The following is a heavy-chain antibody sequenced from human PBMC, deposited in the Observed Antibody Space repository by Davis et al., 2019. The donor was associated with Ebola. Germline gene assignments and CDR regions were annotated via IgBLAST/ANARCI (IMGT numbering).Heavy chain of an antibody. Sequence: GESLKISCAASGFTFSNYAMQWVRQAPGKGLEWVANIKRDGSEKNYVDSVKGRFTISRDNAKDSLYLQMNSLRADDTAVYFCARARGAGPGGHFDIWGQGTQVTVSS. V-gene: IGHV3-7*03. CDR3: ARARGAGPGGHFDI. CDR2: IKRDGSEK. D-gene: IGHD3-10*01. J-gene: IGHJ4*02. CDR1: GFTFSNYA.